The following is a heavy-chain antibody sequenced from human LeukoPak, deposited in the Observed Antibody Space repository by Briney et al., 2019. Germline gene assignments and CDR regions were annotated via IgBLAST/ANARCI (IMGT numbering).Heavy chain of an antibody. J-gene: IGHJ5*02. V-gene: IGHV1-46*01. D-gene: IGHD3-9*01. Sequence: GASVKVSCKASGYTFTSYYMHWVRQALGQGLEWMGIINPSGGSTSYAQKFQGRVTMTRDMSTSTVYMELSSLRSEDTAVYYCAGAPISSWFDPWGQGTLVTVSS. CDR2: INPSGGST. CDR3: AGAPISSWFDP. CDR1: GYTFTSYY.